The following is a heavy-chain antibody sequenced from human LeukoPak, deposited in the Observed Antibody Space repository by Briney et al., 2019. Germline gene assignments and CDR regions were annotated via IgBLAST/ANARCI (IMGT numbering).Heavy chain of an antibody. CDR1: GFTFSSYW. Sequence: GGSLRLSCAASGFTFSSYWMSWVRQAPGKGLEWVANIKQDGSEKNYVDSVKGRFTISRDNAKRSLYLQMDSLRVDDTAVYYCATQGGSSSLPDYYFDYWGQGVPVTVYS. J-gene: IGHJ4*02. V-gene: IGHV3-7*01. D-gene: IGHD6-6*01. CDR2: IKQDGSEK. CDR3: ATQGGSSSLPDYYFDY.